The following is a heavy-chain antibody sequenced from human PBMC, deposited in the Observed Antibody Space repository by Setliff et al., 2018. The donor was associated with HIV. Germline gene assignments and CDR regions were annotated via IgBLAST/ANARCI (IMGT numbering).Heavy chain of an antibody. D-gene: IGHD3-10*01. CDR3: ARGSVFWDRGNHYQYMDV. CDR2: INHRGSI. V-gene: IGHV4-34*01. J-gene: IGHJ6*03. Sequence: GSLRLSCAASRFTFSGYFWIWIRQPPGKGLEWIGEINHRGSIYYNSSLKSRVTIAVDTSKNQFSLNLSAVTAADTAVYYCARGSVFWDRGNHYQYMDVWAKGTTVTVSS. CDR1: RFTFSGYF.